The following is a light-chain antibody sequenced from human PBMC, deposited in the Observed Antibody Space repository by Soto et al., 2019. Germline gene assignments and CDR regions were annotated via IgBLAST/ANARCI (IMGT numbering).Light chain of an antibody. Sequence: EIVLTQSPGTLALSPGERATLSCRASQTVASGYLAWYQQKPGQAPRLLIHGASNRATGIPDRFSGGGSGTDFTLTISRLEPEDLAVYYCHEYSGSPPWTFGQGTKVEIK. V-gene: IGKV3-20*01. CDR2: GAS. J-gene: IGKJ1*01. CDR1: QTVASGY. CDR3: HEYSGSPPWT.